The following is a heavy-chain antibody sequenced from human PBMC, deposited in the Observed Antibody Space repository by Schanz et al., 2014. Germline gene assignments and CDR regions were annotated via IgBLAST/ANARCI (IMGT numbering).Heavy chain of an antibody. CDR2: IYYNGGTP. CDR3: ARQGTTRFQYYMDV. D-gene: IGHD1-1*01. CDR1: GGSITSSGFY. J-gene: IGHJ6*03. Sequence: QVQLQESGSRLVKPSETLSLICTVSGGSITSSGFYWAWIRQPPGKGLEWIGSIYYNGGTPLYTPSLKSRATISADTSKNHFSLKLTSVAAADTAVYYCARQGTTRFQYYMDVWGEGTSVFVS. V-gene: IGHV4-39*01.